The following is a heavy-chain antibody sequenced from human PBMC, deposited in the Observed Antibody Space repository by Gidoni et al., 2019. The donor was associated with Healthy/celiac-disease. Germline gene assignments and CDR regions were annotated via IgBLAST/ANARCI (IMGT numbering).Heavy chain of an antibody. CDR2: ISSSCSTI. CDR1: GFNFSSYE. J-gene: IGHJ5*02. V-gene: IGHV3-48*03. Sequence: EVQLVESGGGLVQPGGSLRLSWAASGFNFSSYELNWVRKAPGKGLECVSYISSSCSTIYYADSVKGRFTLSRDNAKTSLYLQMNSLRAEDTAVYYCARCEKVTIFGVVIKPGWFDPWGQGTLVTVSS. CDR3: ARCEKVTIFGVVIKPGWFDP. D-gene: IGHD3-3*01.